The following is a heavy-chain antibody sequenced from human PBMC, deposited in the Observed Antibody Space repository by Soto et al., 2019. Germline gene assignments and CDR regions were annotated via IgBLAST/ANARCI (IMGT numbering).Heavy chain of an antibody. V-gene: IGHV3-43*01. D-gene: IGHD5-12*01. CDR1: GFTFDDYT. J-gene: IGHJ6*02. CDR2: ISWDGGST. CDR3: AKDMGGYDKYYYYGMDV. Sequence: GGSLRLSCAASGFTFDDYTMHWVRQAPGKGLEWVSLISWDGGSTYYAGSVKGRFTITRDNSKNSLYLQMNSLRTEDTALYYCAKDMGGYDKYYYYGMDVWGQGTTVTVSS.